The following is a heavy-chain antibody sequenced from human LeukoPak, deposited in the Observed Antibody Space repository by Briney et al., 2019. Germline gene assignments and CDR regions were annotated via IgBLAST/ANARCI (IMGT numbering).Heavy chain of an antibody. J-gene: IGHJ6*02. Sequence: PSETLSLTCTVSGGSLSSYYWSWIRQPPGKGLEWIGYIYYSGSTNYNPSLKSRVTISVDTSKNQFSLKLSSVTAADTAVYYCARENGPYYYYGMDVWGQGTTVTVSS. D-gene: IGHD1-1*01. CDR1: GGSLSSYY. CDR3: ARENGPYYYYGMDV. V-gene: IGHV4-59*12. CDR2: IYYSGST.